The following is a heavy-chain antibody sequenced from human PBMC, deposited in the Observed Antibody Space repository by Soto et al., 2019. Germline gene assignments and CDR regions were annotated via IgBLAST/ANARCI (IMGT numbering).Heavy chain of an antibody. J-gene: IGHJ5*02. CDR2: INHSGST. V-gene: IGHV4-34*01. D-gene: IGHD3-10*01. CDR1: GGSFSVYY. CDR3: ARGAGGLWFGELRLCNWFDP. Sequence: PSETLSLACAIYGGSFSVYYWSWIRQPPGKGLDSIGEINHSGSTNYNPSLKSRVTISVDTSKNQFSLKLSSVTAADTAVYYCARGAGGLWFGELRLCNWFDPWGQGTLVTVSS.